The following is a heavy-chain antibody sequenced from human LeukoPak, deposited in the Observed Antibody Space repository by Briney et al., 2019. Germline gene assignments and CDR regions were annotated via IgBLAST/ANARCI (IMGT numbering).Heavy chain of an antibody. CDR3: ARSRGWLQSQPLGY. CDR1: GGSFSGYY. V-gene: IGHV4-34*01. CDR2: IHHSGST. Sequence: PSETLSLTCAVHGGSFSGYYWSWIRQSPGKGLEWIGDIHHSGSTDYSPSLKSRVTISVDTSKNQFSLKLSSVTSADTAIYYWARSRGWLQSQPLGYWGQGTLVAVSS. D-gene: IGHD5-24*01. J-gene: IGHJ4*02.